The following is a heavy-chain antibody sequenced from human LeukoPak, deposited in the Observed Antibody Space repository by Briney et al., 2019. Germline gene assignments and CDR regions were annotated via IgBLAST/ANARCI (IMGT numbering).Heavy chain of an antibody. CDR1: GGSISSGGYS. CDR2: IYHSGST. Sequence: SETLSLTCAVSGGSISSGGYSWSWIRQLPGKGLEWIGYIYHSGSTYYNPSLKSRVTISVDRSKNQFSLKLSSVTAADTAVYYCARVGSSSWYYFDYWGQGTLVTVSS. V-gene: IGHV4-30-2*01. D-gene: IGHD6-13*01. J-gene: IGHJ4*02. CDR3: ARVGSSSWYYFDY.